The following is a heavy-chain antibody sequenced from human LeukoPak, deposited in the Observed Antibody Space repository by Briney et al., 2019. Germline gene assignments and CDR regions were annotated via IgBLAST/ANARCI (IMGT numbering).Heavy chain of an antibody. CDR3: AKAGGSGRYVSYHFDY. CDR1: GFTLSSYG. D-gene: IGHD6-19*01. V-gene: IGHV3-23*01. Sequence: GGTLRLSCAASGFTLSSYGMNWVRQTPGKGLEWVSGISGSGSGGSTYYADSVKGRFTISRDNSKNTLYLQMNSLRVEDTAEYYCAKAGGSGRYVSYHFDYWGQGTLVTVSS. CDR2: ISGSGSGGST. J-gene: IGHJ4*02.